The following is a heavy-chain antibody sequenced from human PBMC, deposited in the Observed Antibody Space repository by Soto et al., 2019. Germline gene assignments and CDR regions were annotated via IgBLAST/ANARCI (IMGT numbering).Heavy chain of an antibody. CDR1: GDSVSSNSAA. CDR3: ARDTYTGYSSSWENYYYYGMDV. CDR2: TYYRSKWYN. V-gene: IGHV6-1*01. J-gene: IGHJ6*02. Sequence: SQTLSLTCAISGDSVSSNSAAWNWIRQSPSRGLEWLGRTYYRSKWYNDYAVSVKSRITINPDTSKNQFSLQLNSVTPEDTAVYYCARDTYTGYSSSWENYYYYGMDVWGQGTTVTVSS. D-gene: IGHD6-13*01.